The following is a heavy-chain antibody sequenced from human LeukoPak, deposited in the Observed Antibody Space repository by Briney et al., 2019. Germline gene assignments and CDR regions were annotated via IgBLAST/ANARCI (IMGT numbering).Heavy chain of an antibody. D-gene: IGHD3-3*01. CDR3: ARCEQDTISFWYFDL. CDR1: GGSISSGDYY. Sequence: PSQTLSLTCTLSGGSISSGDYYWSWIRQPPGKSLEWIGYIYYSGSTYYNPSLKSRVTISVDTSKNQFSLKLSSVTAADTAVYYCARCEQDTISFWYFDLWGRGTLVTVSS. CDR2: IYYSGST. J-gene: IGHJ2*01. V-gene: IGHV4-30-4*08.